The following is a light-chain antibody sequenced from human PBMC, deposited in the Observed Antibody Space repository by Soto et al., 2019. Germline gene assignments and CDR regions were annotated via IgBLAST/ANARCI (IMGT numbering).Light chain of an antibody. CDR2: GSF. CDR3: QQFNNLPYS. CDR1: QTVSSN. V-gene: IGKV3-15*01. J-gene: IGKJ2*03. Sequence: EVVMTQSPATLSVSPGESATLSCRASQTVSSNLAWYQQKPGQAPRLLIDGSFTRATGVPARFSASRSGTEFTLTITSXQSEDFALYFCQQFNNLPYSFGQGTKVDIK.